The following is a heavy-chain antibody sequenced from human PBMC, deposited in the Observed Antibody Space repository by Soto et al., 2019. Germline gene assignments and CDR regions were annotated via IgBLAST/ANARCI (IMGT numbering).Heavy chain of an antibody. CDR2: IIPILGIA. CDR3: ASGTTYYYDSSGLDY. V-gene: IGHV1-69*02. CDR1: GGTFSSYT. J-gene: IGHJ4*02. D-gene: IGHD3-22*01. Sequence: QVQLVQSGAEAKKPGSSVKVSCKASGGTFSSYTISWVRQAPGQGLEWMGRIIPILGIANYAQKFQGRVTITADKSTSTAYMELSSLRSEDTAVYYCASGTTYYYDSSGLDYWGQGTLVTVSS.